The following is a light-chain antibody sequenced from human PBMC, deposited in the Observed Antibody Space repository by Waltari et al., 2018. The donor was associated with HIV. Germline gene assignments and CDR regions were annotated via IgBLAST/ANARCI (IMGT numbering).Light chain of an antibody. Sequence: QSALTQPASVSGSPGPSVTISCTGTSSDIGSYNYVSWYQQHPGKAPKLIIYEVHNRPSGVASRFSGSKSGNTASLTISGLRAEDETDYFCSSYTSTNTLVFGGGTKLTVL. J-gene: IGLJ3*02. CDR1: SSDIGSYNY. V-gene: IGLV2-14*01. CDR2: EVH. CDR3: SSYTSTNTLV.